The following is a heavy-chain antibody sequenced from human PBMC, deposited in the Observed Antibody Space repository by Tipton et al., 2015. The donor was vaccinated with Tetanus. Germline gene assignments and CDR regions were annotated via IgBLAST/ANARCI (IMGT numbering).Heavy chain of an antibody. D-gene: IGHD2-21*02. CDR3: ARTAHNWFDP. Sequence: LRLSCTVSRGSINSGTFYWDWIRQPPGKGLEWIGNIYYNGNMLENPSLKGRVTLSLDKSKNQFSLNLTSVTAADTAVYYCARTAHNWFDPWGQGILVTVSS. V-gene: IGHV4-39*01. J-gene: IGHJ5*02. CDR1: RGSINSGTFY. CDR2: IYYNGNM.